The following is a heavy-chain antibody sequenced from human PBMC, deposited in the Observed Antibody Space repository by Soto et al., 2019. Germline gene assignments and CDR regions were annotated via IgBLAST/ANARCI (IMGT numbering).Heavy chain of an antibody. Sequence: EVQLLESGGGLVQPGGSLRLSCSASGFTFSNYAMRWVRQAPGKGLQWVSFISGSGTTTYYADSVKGRFTISRDNSKNTLYLQMTRLTAGDTAVYYCAKDFQFDFDYWGQGTLVTVSS. J-gene: IGHJ4*02. CDR3: AKDFQFDFDY. V-gene: IGHV3-23*01. D-gene: IGHD3-16*01. CDR2: ISGSGTTT. CDR1: GFTFSNYA.